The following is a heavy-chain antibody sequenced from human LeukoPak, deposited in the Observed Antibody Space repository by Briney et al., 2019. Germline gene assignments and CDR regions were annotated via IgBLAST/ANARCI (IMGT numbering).Heavy chain of an antibody. J-gene: IGHJ3*02. D-gene: IGHD3-16*01. CDR1: GFTFSSYS. Sequence: PGGSLRLSCAASGFTFSSYSMNWVRQAPGKGLEWVSYISSSSSTIYYADSVKGRFTISRDNAKNSLYLQMNSLRAEDTAVYYCANSLAFSDAFDIWGQGTMVTVSS. CDR3: ANSLAFSDAFDI. CDR2: ISSSSSTI. V-gene: IGHV3-48*01.